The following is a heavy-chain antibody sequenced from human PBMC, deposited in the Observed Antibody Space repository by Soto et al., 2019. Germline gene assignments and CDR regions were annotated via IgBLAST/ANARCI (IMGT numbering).Heavy chain of an antibody. J-gene: IGHJ5*02. Sequence: PGGSLRLSCAASGFIFENFGMSWVRQAPGKGLEWISSISGSGFKKYYADSVKGRFTISRDNSKSTVYLELNNLSAEDTAVYHCAKNQGVELVPLATVDWFDPWGQLSGVTVSS. CDR1: GFIFENFG. V-gene: IGHV3-23*01. D-gene: IGHD1-26*01. CDR3: AKNQGVELVPLATVDWFDP. CDR2: ISGSGFKK.